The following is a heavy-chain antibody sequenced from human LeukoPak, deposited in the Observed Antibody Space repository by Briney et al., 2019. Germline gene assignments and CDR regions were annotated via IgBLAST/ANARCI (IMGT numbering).Heavy chain of an antibody. CDR1: GGSFSGYY. D-gene: IGHD3-9*01. CDR2: INHSGST. Sequence: SETLSLTCAVYGGSFSGYYWSWIRQPPGKGLEWIGEINHSGSTNYNPSLKSRVTMSVDTSKNQFSLKLSSVTAADTAVYYCAREPGEYYDILTGYLHYFDYWGQGTLVTVSS. V-gene: IGHV4-34*01. J-gene: IGHJ4*02. CDR3: AREPGEYYDILTGYLHYFDY.